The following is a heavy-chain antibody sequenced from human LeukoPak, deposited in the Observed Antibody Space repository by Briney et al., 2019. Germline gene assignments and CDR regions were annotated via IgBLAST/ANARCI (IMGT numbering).Heavy chain of an antibody. D-gene: IGHD3-9*01. CDR1: GFTFSSYG. CDR3: ARELRYFDWGGFDY. J-gene: IGHJ4*02. CDR2: IRYDGSNK. Sequence: PGGSLRLSCAASGFTFSSYGMHWVRQAPGKGLEWVAFIRYDGSNKYYADSVKGRFTISRDNSKNTLYLQMNSLRAEDTAVYYCARELRYFDWGGFDYWGQGTLVTVSS. V-gene: IGHV3-30*02.